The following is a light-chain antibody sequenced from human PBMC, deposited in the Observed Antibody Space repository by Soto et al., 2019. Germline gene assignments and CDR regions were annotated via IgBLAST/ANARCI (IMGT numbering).Light chain of an antibody. CDR2: EDT. CDR3: CSYAGSSTWV. V-gene: IGLV2-23*01. Sequence: QSALTQPASVSGSPGQSITISCTGTSSDVGSYNLISWYQHHPGKAPKLMIYEDTKRPSGVSNRFSGSKSGNTASLTISGLQAEDEADYHCCSYAGSSTWVFGGGTQLTVL. J-gene: IGLJ3*02. CDR1: SSDVGSYNL.